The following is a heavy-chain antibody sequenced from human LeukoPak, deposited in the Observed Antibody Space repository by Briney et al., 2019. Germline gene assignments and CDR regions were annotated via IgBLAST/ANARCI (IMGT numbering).Heavy chain of an antibody. CDR3: ARVTGYIIEDYFDY. CDR1: GGSISSYY. D-gene: IGHD6-13*01. CDR2: IYYSGST. V-gene: IGHV4-59*01. J-gene: IGHJ4*02. Sequence: SSETLSLTCTVSGGSISSYYWSWIRQPPGKGLEWIGYIYYSGSTNYNPSLKSRVTISVNTSKNQFSLKLRSVTAADTAVYYCARVTGYIIEDYFDYWGQGTPVTVSS.